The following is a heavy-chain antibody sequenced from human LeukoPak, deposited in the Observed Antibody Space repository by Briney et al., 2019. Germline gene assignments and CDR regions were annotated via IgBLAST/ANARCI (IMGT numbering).Heavy chain of an antibody. CDR1: GGSFSGYS. J-gene: IGHJ4*02. Sequence: SETLSLTCAVYGGSFSGYSWSWIRQPPAKGLEWIGEINHSGSTNNNPSLKSRVTISVDTSKNQFSLKVTSTTAADTAVYYCARDITGSASDFWGQGTLVTVSS. D-gene: IGHD1-1*01. V-gene: IGHV4-34*01. CDR2: INHSGST. CDR3: ARDITGSASDF.